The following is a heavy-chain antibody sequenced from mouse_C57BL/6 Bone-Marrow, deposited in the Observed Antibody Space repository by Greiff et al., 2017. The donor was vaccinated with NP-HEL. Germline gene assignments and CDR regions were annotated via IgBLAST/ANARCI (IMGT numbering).Heavy chain of an antibody. V-gene: IGHV1-81*01. CDR3: ATLHWYFDV. J-gene: IGHJ1*03. CDR1: GYTFTSYG. Sequence: VQLQQSGAELARPGASVKLSCKASGYTFTSYGISWVKQRPGQGLEWIGEIYPRSGNTYSNEKFKGKATLTADKSSRPAYMQLPSLTSEDSAVYFCATLHWYFDVWGTGTTVTVSA. CDR2: IYPRSGNT.